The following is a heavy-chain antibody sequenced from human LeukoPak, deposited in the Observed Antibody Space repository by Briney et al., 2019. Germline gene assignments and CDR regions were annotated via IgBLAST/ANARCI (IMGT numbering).Heavy chain of an antibody. V-gene: IGHV1-2*02. CDR3: ARPQGRSAPWFDP. D-gene: IGHD4-17*01. Sequence: GASVKVSCKASGYTFTGYYMHWVRQAPGQGLEWMGWINPNSGGTNYAQKFQGRVTMTRDTSISTAYMELSRLRSDDTAVYYCARPQGRSAPWFDPWGQGTLVTVSS. CDR2: INPNSGGT. J-gene: IGHJ5*02. CDR1: GYTFTGYY.